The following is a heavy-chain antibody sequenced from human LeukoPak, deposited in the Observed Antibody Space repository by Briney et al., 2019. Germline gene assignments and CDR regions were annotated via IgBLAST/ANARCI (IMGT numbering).Heavy chain of an antibody. CDR2: IQSSSGPI. CDR1: GGSISSSS. Sequence: ETLSLTCSVSGGSISSSSYYWGWIRQPPGKGLEWVSYIQSSSGPIYYADSVKGRFTISRDNARNSLHLQMNSLRDEDTAVYYCARDGSNSGPDFEYWGQGILVTVSS. CDR3: ARDGSNSGPDFEY. J-gene: IGHJ4*02. V-gene: IGHV3-48*02. D-gene: IGHD2/OR15-2a*01.